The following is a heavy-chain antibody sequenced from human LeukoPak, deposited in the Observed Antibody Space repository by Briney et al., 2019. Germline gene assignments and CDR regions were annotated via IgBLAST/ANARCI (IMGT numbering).Heavy chain of an antibody. Sequence: GGSLRLSCAASDFTVSGNYMSWVRQAPGKGLEWVSVSYSGGSTYYADSVKGRFTISRDNSKNTLYLQMNSLRAEDTAAYYCAKDAVRGSGRINWFDTWGQGTLVTVSS. D-gene: IGHD3-10*01. CDR1: DFTVSGNY. CDR3: AKDAVRGSGRINWFDT. V-gene: IGHV3-53*01. CDR2: SYSGGST. J-gene: IGHJ5*02.